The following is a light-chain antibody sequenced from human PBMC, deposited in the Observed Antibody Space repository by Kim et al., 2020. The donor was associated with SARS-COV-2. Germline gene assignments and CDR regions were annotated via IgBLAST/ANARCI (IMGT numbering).Light chain of an antibody. V-gene: IGKV1-5*01. CDR1: QYVTRG. Sequence: GARVTITCRATQYVTRGLAWYQQKPGRAPKLLIYDASTLDRGVPSRFRGSGSGTEFTLTINSLQPDDFASYYCQHRQTFGQGTKVDIK. CDR3: QHRQT. CDR2: DAS. J-gene: IGKJ1*01.